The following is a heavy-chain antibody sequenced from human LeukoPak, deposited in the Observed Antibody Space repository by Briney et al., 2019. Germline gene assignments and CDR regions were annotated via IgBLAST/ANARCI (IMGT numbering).Heavy chain of an antibody. CDR3: ARDASCYYVGSGYYLGY. Sequence: SETLSLTCIVSGGSISSCSWNWIRQPAGKGLEWIGRIHTSGSTNYNPSLKSRVTMSVDTSKNQFSLKLSSVTAADTAVYYCARDASCYYVGSGYYLGYCGERSLFTV. J-gene: IGHJ4*02. D-gene: IGHD3-22*01. CDR1: GGSISSCS. V-gene: IGHV4-4*07. CDR2: IHTSGST.